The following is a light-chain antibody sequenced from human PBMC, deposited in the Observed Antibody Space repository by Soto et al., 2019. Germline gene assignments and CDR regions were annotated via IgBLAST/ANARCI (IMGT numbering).Light chain of an antibody. V-gene: IGLV2-14*03. CDR3: SSYTGSSTFV. CDR2: DVT. Sequence: QSVLNQPASASGTPGQSITISCTGTSSDVGGYDYVSWYQHVPGKAPKLLIYDVTNRPSGVSHRFSGSKSGNTASLTISGLQAEDEADYYCSSYTGSSTFVFGTGTKVTVL. J-gene: IGLJ1*01. CDR1: SSDVGGYDY.